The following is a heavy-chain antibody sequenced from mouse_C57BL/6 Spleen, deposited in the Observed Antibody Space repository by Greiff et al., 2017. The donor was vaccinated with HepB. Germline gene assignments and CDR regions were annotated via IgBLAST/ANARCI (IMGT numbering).Heavy chain of an antibody. CDR2: INPSNGGT. V-gene: IGHV1-53*01. Sequence: QVHVKQSGTELVKPGASVKLSCKASGYTFTSYWMHWVKQRPGQGLEWIGNINPSNGGTNYNEKFKSKATLTVDKSSSTAYMQLSSLTSEDSAVYYCAREGDSSGPWFAYWGQGTLVTVSA. D-gene: IGHD3-2*02. J-gene: IGHJ3*01. CDR3: AREGDSSGPWFAY. CDR1: GYTFTSYW.